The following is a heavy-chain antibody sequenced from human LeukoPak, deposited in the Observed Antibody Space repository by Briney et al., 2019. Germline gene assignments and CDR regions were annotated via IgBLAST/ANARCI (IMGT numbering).Heavy chain of an antibody. D-gene: IGHD2-8*01. V-gene: IGHV3-66*01. CDR2: IYSGGSI. J-gene: IGHJ4*02. Sequence: TGGSLRLSCAASGFTVSSNYMSWVRQAPGKGLEWVSVIYSGGSIYYADSVKGRFTISRDNSKNTLYLQMNSLRAEDTAVYYCARERNAGPFDYWGQGTLVTVSS. CDR3: ARERNAGPFDY. CDR1: GFTVSSNY.